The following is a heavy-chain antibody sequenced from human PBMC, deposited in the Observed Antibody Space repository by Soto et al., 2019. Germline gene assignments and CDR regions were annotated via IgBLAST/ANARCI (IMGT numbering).Heavy chain of an antibody. CDR1: GFRFSDYG. CDR3: AKMDADLLPYYYYGMDV. J-gene: IGHJ6*02. V-gene: IGHV3-30*18. Sequence: QVQLVESGGGVVQPGRSLRLSCAASGFRFSDYGIHWVRQAPGKGLEWVALISYDGSKKCYTDSVKGRFTISRDNSKNTMYLQIDRLRAEDTAVYYCAKMDADLLPYYYYGMDVWGQGTTVTVSS. CDR2: ISYDGSKK. D-gene: IGHD1-26*01.